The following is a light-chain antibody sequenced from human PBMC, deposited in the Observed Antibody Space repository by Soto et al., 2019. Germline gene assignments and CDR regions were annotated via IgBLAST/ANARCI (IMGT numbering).Light chain of an antibody. CDR2: DAS. V-gene: IGKV1-33*01. CDR3: HQYDNLPFP. J-gene: IGKJ3*01. CDR1: QDISNY. Sequence: DIQMTQSPSSLSASVGDRVTITCQASQDISNYLNWYQQKPGKAPKLLIYDASNLETGVPSRFSGSGSGTDFTFTISSLQPEDIATYYWHQYDNLPFPFCPGTKVDIK.